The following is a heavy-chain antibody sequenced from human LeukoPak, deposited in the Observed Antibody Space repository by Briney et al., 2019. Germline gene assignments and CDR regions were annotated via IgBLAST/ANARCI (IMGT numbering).Heavy chain of an antibody. CDR3: ARGGYSSSLGLDY. V-gene: IGHV3-48*01. CDR2: ISSTSSTI. CDR1: GFTFSSYS. D-gene: IGHD6-6*01. J-gene: IGHJ4*02. Sequence: GGSLRLSCAASGFTFSSYSMKWVRQAPGKGLDGVAYISSTSSTIYYADSVKGRFTISRDNAKNSLYVEVDRLRAEDTAVYYCARGGYSSSLGLDYWGQGTLVTVSS.